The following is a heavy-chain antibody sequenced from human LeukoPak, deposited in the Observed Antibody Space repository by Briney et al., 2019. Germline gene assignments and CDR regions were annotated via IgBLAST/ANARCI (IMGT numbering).Heavy chain of an antibody. CDR1: GYTFTSYA. V-gene: IGHV7-4-1*02. D-gene: IGHD2-15*01. J-gene: IGHJ4*02. CDR2: INTNTGNP. Sequence: ASVKVSCKASGYTFTSYAMNWVRQTPGQGLEWMGWINTNTGNPTYAQGFTGRFVFSLDTSVSTAYLQISSLKAEDTAVYYCARALVVAARTYFFDYWGQGTLVTVSS. CDR3: ARALVVAARTYFFDY.